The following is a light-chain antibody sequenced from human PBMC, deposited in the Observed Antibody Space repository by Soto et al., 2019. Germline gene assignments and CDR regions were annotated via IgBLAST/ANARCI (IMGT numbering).Light chain of an antibody. Sequence: QSVLAQPPSVSAAPGQKVTISWSGSSSNIGGNSVSWYQQLPGTAPKLLSYDDNKRPSGIPDRFSGSKSGTSATLGITGFQTGDEADYYCGSWDSSLSAYVFGTGTKV. CDR1: SSNIGGNS. V-gene: IGLV1-51*01. CDR2: DDN. J-gene: IGLJ1*01. CDR3: GSWDSSLSAYV.